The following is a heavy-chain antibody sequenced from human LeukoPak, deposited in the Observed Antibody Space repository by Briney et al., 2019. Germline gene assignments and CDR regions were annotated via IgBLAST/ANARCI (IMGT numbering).Heavy chain of an antibody. CDR2: ISSSSSYI. D-gene: IGHD5-12*01. CDR1: GFTVSSNY. J-gene: IGHJ4*02. V-gene: IGHV3-21*01. CDR3: GRGRPRGYSGYVIDY. Sequence: GGSQRLSCAASGFTVSSNYMSWVRQAPGKGLEWVSSISSSSSYIYYADSVKGRFTISRDNAKNTLYLQMNSLRAEDTAAFYCGRGRPRGYSGYVIDYWGQGTPITVSS.